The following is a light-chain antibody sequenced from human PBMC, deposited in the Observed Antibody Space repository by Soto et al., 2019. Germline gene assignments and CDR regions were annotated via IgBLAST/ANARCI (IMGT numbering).Light chain of an antibody. J-gene: IGKJ1*01. CDR3: QHYDSARWT. CDR1: QSISSTY. CDR2: DAS. V-gene: IGKV3-20*01. Sequence: EIVLTQSPGTLSLSPWERSTLSCRASQSISSTYLTWYHQRPGQAPRLLIYDASRRATGIPDRFSGSGSGTDFSLTISRLEPEDFAVYYCQHYDSARWTFGQGTKVDI.